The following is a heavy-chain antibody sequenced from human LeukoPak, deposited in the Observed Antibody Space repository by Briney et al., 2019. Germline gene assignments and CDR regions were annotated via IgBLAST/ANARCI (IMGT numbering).Heavy chain of an antibody. CDR3: AREVSSWYTRYFDL. CDR1: GGSISSYY. Sequence: SETLSLTCTVSGGSISSYYWSWIRQPPGKGLEWIGYIYYSGSTNYNPSLKSRVTISVDTSKNQFSLKLSSVTAADTAVYYCAREVSSWYTRYFDLWGRGTLVTVSS. CDR2: IYYSGST. J-gene: IGHJ2*01. D-gene: IGHD6-13*01. V-gene: IGHV4-59*01.